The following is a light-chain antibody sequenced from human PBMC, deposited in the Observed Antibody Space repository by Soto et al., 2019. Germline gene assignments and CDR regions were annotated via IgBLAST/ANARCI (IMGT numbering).Light chain of an antibody. Sequence: SSELTQPLSVSVALGQTARITCGGNNIGSKNVHWYQQKPGQAPVLVIYRDSNRPSGIPERFSGSNSGNTATLTISRAQVGDDTDYYCQVWDSSTAVFGGGTKLTVL. CDR1: NIGSKN. V-gene: IGLV3-9*01. CDR3: QVWDSSTAV. J-gene: IGLJ2*01. CDR2: RDS.